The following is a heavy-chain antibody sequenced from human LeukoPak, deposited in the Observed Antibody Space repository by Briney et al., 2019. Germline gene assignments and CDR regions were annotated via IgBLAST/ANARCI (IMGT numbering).Heavy chain of an antibody. Sequence: TGGSLRLSCAASGFTFSDYFIDWVRQAPGKGLEWVGRALNKANSYTTQYAASVKGRFTISRDDSKNSLYLQMNSLRAEDTAVYYCAKPTYYSSDPFDYWGQGTLVTVSS. CDR1: GFTFSDYF. CDR3: AKPTYYSSDPFDY. CDR2: ALNKANSYTT. D-gene: IGHD3-22*01. V-gene: IGHV3-72*01. J-gene: IGHJ4*02.